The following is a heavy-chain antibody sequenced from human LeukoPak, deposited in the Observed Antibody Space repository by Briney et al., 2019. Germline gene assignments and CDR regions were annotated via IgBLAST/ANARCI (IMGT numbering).Heavy chain of an antibody. CDR1: GFTFDDYA. J-gene: IGHJ4*02. D-gene: IGHD6-19*01. CDR3: AKLRVAGAGFDY. Sequence: GGSLRLSCAASGFTFDDYAMHWVRQAPGKGLEWVSGISWNSGSIGYADSVKGRSTISRDNAKNSLYLQMNSLRAEDTALYYCAKLRVAGAGFDYWGQGTLVTVSS. CDR2: ISWNSGSI. V-gene: IGHV3-9*01.